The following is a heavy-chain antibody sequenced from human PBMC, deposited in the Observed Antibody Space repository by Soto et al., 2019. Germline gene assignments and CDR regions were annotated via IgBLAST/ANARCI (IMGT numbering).Heavy chain of an antibody. CDR3: ARIPRTGFGYYYYMDV. Sequence: ASVKVSCKASGYTFTSYGISWVRQAPGQGLEWMGWISAYNGNTNYAQKLQGRVTMTTDTSTSTAYMELRSLRSDDTAVYYCARIPRTGFGYYYYMDVWGKGTTVTVSS. V-gene: IGHV1-18*01. D-gene: IGHD3-10*01. CDR1: GYTFTSYG. J-gene: IGHJ6*03. CDR2: ISAYNGNT.